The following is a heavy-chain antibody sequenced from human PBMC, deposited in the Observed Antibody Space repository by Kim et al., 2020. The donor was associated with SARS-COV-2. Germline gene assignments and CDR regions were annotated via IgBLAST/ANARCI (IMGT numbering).Heavy chain of an antibody. CDR3: ARVGNNYDFWTGYWEGYM. V-gene: IGHV4-59*12. CDR1: GGSISGSQ. J-gene: IGHJ6*03. CDR2: IKSGGTT. Sequence: SETLSLTCTVSGGSISGSQWSWIRQPPGMALEWVGYIKSGGTTNYNPSLKSRVTISENTSKNQFSLQLRSVTAADTAVYFCARVGNNYDFWTGYWEGYM. D-gene: IGHD3-3*01.